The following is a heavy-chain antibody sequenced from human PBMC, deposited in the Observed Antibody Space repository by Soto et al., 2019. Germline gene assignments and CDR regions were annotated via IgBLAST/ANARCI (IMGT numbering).Heavy chain of an antibody. CDR2: VFSSVSA. CDR3: ARDGMTTGDS. J-gene: IGHJ4*02. Sequence: PSETLSLTCIVSGVSVRSYTWSWVRQPANKGLEWIGRVFSSVSATYNPSLKSRVSISMDTAENRISLRLDSVTAADAGVYFCARDGMTTGDSWGPGTLVTVPQ. CDR1: GVSVRSYT. V-gene: IGHV4-4*07. D-gene: IGHD3-9*01.